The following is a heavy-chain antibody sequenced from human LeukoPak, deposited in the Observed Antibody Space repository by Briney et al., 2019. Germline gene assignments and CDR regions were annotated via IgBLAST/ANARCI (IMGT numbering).Heavy chain of an antibody. V-gene: IGHV4-39*07. CDR3: AREKMRRYSYGYAH. D-gene: IGHD5-18*01. CDR1: GGSISSSSYY. CDR2: INHSGST. J-gene: IGHJ4*02. Sequence: SETLSLTCTVSGGSISSSSYYWSWIRQPPGKGLEWIGEINHSGSTNYNSSLKSRVTISVDTSKNQFSLKVSSVTAADTAVYYCAREKMRRYSYGYAHWGQGTLVTVSS.